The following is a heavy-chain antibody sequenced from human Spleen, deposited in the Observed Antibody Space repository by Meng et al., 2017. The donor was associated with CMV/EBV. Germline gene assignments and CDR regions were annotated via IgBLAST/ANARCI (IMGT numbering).Heavy chain of an antibody. CDR3: ARSTRGYDPDFDH. D-gene: IGHD5-12*01. CDR2: VNPHSGGT. J-gene: IGHJ4*02. CDR1: GFTCTDYY. V-gene: IGHV1-2*02. Sequence: KTSGFTCTDYYLRWLRQAPGQGIEWMGWVNPHSGGTNYAQRFQGRLTVARDAPINTAYMELNKLTYEDAAFYFCARSTRGYDPDFDHWGQGTLVTVSS.